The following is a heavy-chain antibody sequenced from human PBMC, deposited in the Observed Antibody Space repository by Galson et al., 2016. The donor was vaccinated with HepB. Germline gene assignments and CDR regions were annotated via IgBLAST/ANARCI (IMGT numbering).Heavy chain of an antibody. CDR3: AKSPLGRLLIVVFLDI. CDR2: ISGDGDST. V-gene: IGHV3-43*02. Sequence: SLRLSCAASGFTFDDYAMHWVRQAPGKGLEWVSLISGDGDSTYYADSVRGRFTISRDNSKNSLYLQMNSLTTEDTAIYYCAKSPLGRLLIVVFLDIWGQGTMVAVSS. CDR1: GFTFDDYA. D-gene: IGHD3-22*01. J-gene: IGHJ3*02.